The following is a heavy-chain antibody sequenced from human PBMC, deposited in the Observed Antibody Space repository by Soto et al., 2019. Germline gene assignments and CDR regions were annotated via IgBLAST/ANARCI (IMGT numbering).Heavy chain of an antibody. Sequence: QVQLVESGGGVVQPGRSLRLTCAASGFTFSDSGMHWVRQAPGKGLEWVALVSNDGNRKYYADSVKGRFTISRDNSENTLDLQMNSLGAEDTAVYYCARWVGGSMYDNSGKYDSWGQGTLVTVSS. CDR1: GFTFSDSG. CDR3: ARWVGGSMYDNSGKYDS. V-gene: IGHV3-30*03. D-gene: IGHD3-22*01. CDR2: VSNDGNRK. J-gene: IGHJ5*01.